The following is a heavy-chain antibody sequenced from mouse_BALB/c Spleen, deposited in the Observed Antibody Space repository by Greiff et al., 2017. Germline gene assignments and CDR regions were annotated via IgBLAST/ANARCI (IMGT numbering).Heavy chain of an antibody. J-gene: IGHJ1*01. CDR2: ISSGSSTI. D-gene: IGHD1-2*01. CDR3: ARSTTAGYFDV. Sequence: EVQGVESGGGVVQPGGSRKLSCAASGFTFSSFGMHWVRQAPEKGLEWVAYISSGSSTIYYADTVKGRFTISRDNPKNTLFLQMTSLRSEDTAMYYCARSTTAGYFDVWGAGTTVTVSS. CDR1: GFTFSSFG. V-gene: IGHV5-17*02.